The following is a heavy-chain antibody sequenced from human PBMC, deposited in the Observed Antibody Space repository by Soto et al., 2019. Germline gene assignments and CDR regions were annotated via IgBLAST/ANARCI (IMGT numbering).Heavy chain of an antibody. CDR1: GFTFSSYS. CDR2: ISSSSSYI. CDR3: ARDMGELERRGYYFDS. J-gene: IGHJ4*02. V-gene: IGHV3-21*01. Sequence: EVQLVESGGGLVKPGGSLRLSCAASGFTFSSYSMNWVRQAPGKGLEWVSSISSSSSYIYYADSVKGRFTISRDNAKNSLYLQMNSLRAEDTAVYYCARDMGELERRGYYFDSWGQGTLVTVSS. D-gene: IGHD1-1*01.